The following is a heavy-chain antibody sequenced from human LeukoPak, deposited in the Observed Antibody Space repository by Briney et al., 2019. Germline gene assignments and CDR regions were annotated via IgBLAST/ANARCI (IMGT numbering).Heavy chain of an antibody. CDR3: ANWGSSSWYRRGNAFDI. CDR2: ISYDGSNK. J-gene: IGHJ3*02. Sequence: GRSLRLSCTASGFSFSSYGMHWVRQAPGKGLEWVAVISYDGSNKYYADSVKGRFTISRDNSKNTLYLQMNSLRAEDTAVYYCANWGSSSWYRRGNAFDIWGQGTMVTVSS. D-gene: IGHD6-13*01. V-gene: IGHV3-30*18. CDR1: GFSFSSYG.